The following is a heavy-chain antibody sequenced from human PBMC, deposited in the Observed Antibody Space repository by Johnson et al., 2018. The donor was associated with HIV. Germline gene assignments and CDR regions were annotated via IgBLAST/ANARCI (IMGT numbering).Heavy chain of an antibody. D-gene: IGHD4-23*01. CDR2: IKQDGSQK. CDR3: AKEAYGGNTPHAFDI. CDR1: GFTFSSYG. V-gene: IGHV3-7*03. J-gene: IGHJ3*02. Sequence: VQLVESGGGVVQPGGSLRLSCAASGFTFSSYGMHWVRQAPGKGLEWVTNIKQDGSQKYYVDSVKGRFTISRDNAKNSVYLQMNSLRAEDTAVYYCAKEAYGGNTPHAFDIWGQGTMVTVSS.